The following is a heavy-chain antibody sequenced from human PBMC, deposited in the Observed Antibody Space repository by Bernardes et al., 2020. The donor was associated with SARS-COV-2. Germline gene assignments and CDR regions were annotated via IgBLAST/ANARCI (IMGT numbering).Heavy chain of an antibody. J-gene: IGHJ2*01. D-gene: IGHD3-16*01. CDR1: GASITSRGFY. CDR2: LYHSGSI. V-gene: IGHV4-39*01. CDR3: ARHTFTAMITSYFDL. Sequence: SEPLSLTCNVSGASITSRGFYWDLIRQPPGKGLEWIGTLYHSGSIYFNPSLKSRAAISVDTSKNQFSLSLSSVTAADTAVYYCARHTFTAMITSYFDLWGRGTLVTVSS.